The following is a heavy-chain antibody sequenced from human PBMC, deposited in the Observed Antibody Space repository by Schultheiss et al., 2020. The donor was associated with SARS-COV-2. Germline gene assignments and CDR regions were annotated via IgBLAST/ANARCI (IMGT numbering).Heavy chain of an antibody. J-gene: IGHJ4*02. V-gene: IGHV3-30*01. CDR2: ISDDGSNK. CDR3: AREQQQLVDY. Sequence: GGSLRLSCAASGFAFNSFAMHWVRQAPGKGLEWVAIISDDGSNKYTVDSVKGRFTISRDNSKNTLYLQMNSLRPEDTAVYFCAREQQQLVDYWGQGTLVTVSS. CDR1: GFAFNSFA. D-gene: IGHD6-13*01.